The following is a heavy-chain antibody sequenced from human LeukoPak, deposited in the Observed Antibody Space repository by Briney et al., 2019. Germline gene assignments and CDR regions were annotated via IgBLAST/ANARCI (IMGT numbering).Heavy chain of an antibody. CDR3: ARFGYYYDSSGYYEKSCFDY. CDR2: IYHSGST. CDR1: GYSISSGYY. V-gene: IGHV4-38-2*01. Sequence: SETLSLTCAVSGYSISSGYYWGWIRQPPGKGLEWIGSIYHSGSTYYNLSLKSRVTISVDTSTNEFSLKLRSVTAADTAVYFCARFGYYYDSSGYYEKSCFDYWGQGTLVTVSS. D-gene: IGHD3-22*01. J-gene: IGHJ5*01.